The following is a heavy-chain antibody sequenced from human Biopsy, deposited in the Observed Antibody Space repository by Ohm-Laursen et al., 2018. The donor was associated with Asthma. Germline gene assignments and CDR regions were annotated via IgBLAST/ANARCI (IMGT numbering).Heavy chain of an antibody. D-gene: IGHD5-24*01. CDR2: IYYSGST. Sequence: TLSLTCLVSGGSIGRGGYYWSWMRQHPGKGLEWIGYIYYSGSTYYNPSLKSRVTISVDTSKNQFSLKLSSVTAADTAVYYCARGPPVDREDWGQGTLVTVSS. CDR1: GGSIGRGGYY. V-gene: IGHV4-31*03. J-gene: IGHJ4*02. CDR3: ARGPPVDRED.